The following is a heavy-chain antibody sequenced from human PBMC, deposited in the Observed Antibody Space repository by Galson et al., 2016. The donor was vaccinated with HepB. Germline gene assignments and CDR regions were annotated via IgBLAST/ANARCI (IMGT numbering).Heavy chain of an antibody. CDR3: ARETGGSAPFWDY. CDR1: GGSISSGGYY. CDR2: IYYTGNT. V-gene: IGHV4-31*03. D-gene: IGHD3-16*01. J-gene: IGHJ4*02. Sequence: TLSLTCTVSGGSISSGGYYWSWIRQHPGEGLEWIGTIYYTGNTYYNPSLKSRVTVAVDTSKNQFSLNLNSVTAAEPAVYFCARETGGSAPFWDYWGQGTLVTVSS.